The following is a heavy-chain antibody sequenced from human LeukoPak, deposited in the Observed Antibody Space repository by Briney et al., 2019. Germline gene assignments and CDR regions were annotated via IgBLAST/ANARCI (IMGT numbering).Heavy chain of an antibody. CDR1: GGSISSSSYY. V-gene: IGHV4-39*07. J-gene: IGHJ3*02. CDR2: IYYSGST. Sequence: SETLSLTCTVSGGSISSSSYYWGWIRQPPGKGLEWIGSIYYSGSTYYNPSLKSRVTISVDTSKNQFSLKLSSVTAADTAVYYCARVLWGMARLRAFDIWGQGTMVTVSS. D-gene: IGHD3-10*01. CDR3: ARVLWGMARLRAFDI.